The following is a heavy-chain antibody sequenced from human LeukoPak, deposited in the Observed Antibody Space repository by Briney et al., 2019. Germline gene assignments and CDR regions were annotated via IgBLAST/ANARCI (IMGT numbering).Heavy chain of an antibody. V-gene: IGHV3-53*01. CDR3: ARERESAAAAAAFRYFDL. J-gene: IGHJ2*01. CDR1: GFTVSSNY. D-gene: IGHD6-13*01. CDR2: IYSGGIT. Sequence: SGGSLRLSCAASGFTVSSNYMNWVRQAPGKGLEWVSVIYSGGITDYADSVKGRFTISRDNSKNTVYLQMNRLRAADTAVYYCARERESAAAAAAFRYFDLWGRGTLVIVSS.